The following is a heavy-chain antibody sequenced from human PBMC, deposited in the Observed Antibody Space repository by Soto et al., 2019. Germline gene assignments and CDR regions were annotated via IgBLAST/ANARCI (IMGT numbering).Heavy chain of an antibody. CDR2: IIPIFGTA. V-gene: IGHV1-69*12. CDR1: GGTFSSYA. CDR3: ARLDVDGTTYYYDRSGYSAHSAEYFQH. Sequence: QVQLVQSGAEVKKPGSSVKVSCKASGGTFSSYAISWVRQAPGQGLEWMGGIIPIFGTANYAQKFQGRVTITADDSTSTAYMELSSLRSEDTAVYYCARLDVDGTTYYYDRSGYSAHSAEYFQHWGQGTLVTVSS. J-gene: IGHJ1*01. D-gene: IGHD3-22*01.